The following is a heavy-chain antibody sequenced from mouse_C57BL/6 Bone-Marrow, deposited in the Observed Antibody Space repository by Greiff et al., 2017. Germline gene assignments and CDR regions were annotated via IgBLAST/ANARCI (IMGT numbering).Heavy chain of an antibody. Sequence: QVQLKQPGAELVMPGASVKLSCKASGYTFTSYWMHWVKQRPGQGLEWIGEIDPSDSYTNYNQKFKGKSTLTVDKSSSTAYMQLSSLTSEDSAVYYCAREGHYYSNPYAMDYWGQGTSVTVSS. D-gene: IGHD2-5*01. CDR2: IDPSDSYT. V-gene: IGHV1-69*01. CDR3: AREGHYYSNPYAMDY. J-gene: IGHJ4*01. CDR1: GYTFTSYW.